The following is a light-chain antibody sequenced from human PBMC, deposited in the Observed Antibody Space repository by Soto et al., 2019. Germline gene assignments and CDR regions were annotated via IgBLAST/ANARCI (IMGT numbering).Light chain of an antibody. Sequence: EIVMTQSPATLSVSPGERATLSCRASQSVSSNLAWYQQKPGQAPRLLIYGASTRATGIPARFSGSGSGTEFTLTISSLQSEDFAVYYCQQYNTWPPRTFGKGTRVDIK. V-gene: IGKV3-15*01. CDR1: QSVSSN. CDR3: QQYNTWPPRT. J-gene: IGKJ1*01. CDR2: GAS.